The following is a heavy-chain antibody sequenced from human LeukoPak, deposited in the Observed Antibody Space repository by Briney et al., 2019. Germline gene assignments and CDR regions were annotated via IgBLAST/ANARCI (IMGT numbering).Heavy chain of an antibody. J-gene: IGHJ4*02. Sequence: GGSLRLSCAASGFTLSSYWMHWVRQAPGKGLVWVSRINSDGSSTSYADSVKGRFTISRDNSKSTLYIQMNSLRAEDTAVYYCARAKPKNMVRGLIMRRESRYYFDYWGQGTLVTVSS. CDR3: ARAKPKNMVRGLIMRRESRYYFDY. CDR1: GFTLSSYW. D-gene: IGHD3-10*01. V-gene: IGHV3-74*01. CDR2: INSDGSST.